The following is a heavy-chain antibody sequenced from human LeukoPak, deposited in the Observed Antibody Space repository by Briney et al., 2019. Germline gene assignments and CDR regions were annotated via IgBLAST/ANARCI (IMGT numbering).Heavy chain of an antibody. CDR2: ISYDGSNK. J-gene: IGHJ4*02. D-gene: IGHD1-26*01. Sequence: SCKASGYTFTSYYMHWVRQAPGKGLEWVAVISYDGSNKYYADSVKGRFTISRDNSKNTLYLQMNSLRAEDTAVYYCARDLSGSLDYWGQGTLVTVSS. V-gene: IGHV3-30-3*01. CDR3: ARDLSGSLDY. CDR1: GYTFTSYY.